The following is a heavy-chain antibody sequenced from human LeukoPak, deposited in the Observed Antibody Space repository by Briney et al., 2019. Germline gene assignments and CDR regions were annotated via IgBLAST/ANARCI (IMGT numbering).Heavy chain of an antibody. CDR3: VRGYYGSGSYHSPFDN. CDR1: GFTFRNYG. CDR2: ISYDGNIK. Sequence: GGSLRLSCETSGFTFRNYGMHWVRQAPGKGLEWVAAISYDGNIKYYVDSVKGRFIISRDNSRSTLYLEVNSLRAEDTAVYFCVRGYYGSGSYHSPFDNWGQGTLVTVSS. D-gene: IGHD3-10*01. J-gene: IGHJ4*01. V-gene: IGHV3-33*01.